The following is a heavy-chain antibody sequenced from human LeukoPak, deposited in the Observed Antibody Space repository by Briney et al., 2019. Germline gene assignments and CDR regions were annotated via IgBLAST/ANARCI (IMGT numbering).Heavy chain of an antibody. CDR2: ISGSGGST. CDR1: GFTFSSYG. V-gene: IGHV3-23*01. Sequence: PGGTLRPSCAASGFTFSSYGMSWVRQAPGKGLEWVSAISGSGGSTYYADSVKGRFTISRDNSKNTLYLQMNSLRAEDTAVYYCARDRVTYYYDSSGLPDAFDIWGQGTMVTVSS. CDR3: ARDRVTYYYDSSGLPDAFDI. D-gene: IGHD3-22*01. J-gene: IGHJ3*02.